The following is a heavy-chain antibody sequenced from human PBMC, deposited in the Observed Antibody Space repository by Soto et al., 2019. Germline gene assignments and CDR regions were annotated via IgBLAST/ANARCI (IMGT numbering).Heavy chain of an antibody. J-gene: IGHJ4*02. CDR3: ARGGDGYNEYFDY. CDR2: IYYSGST. V-gene: IGHV4-59*01. Sequence: PSETLSLTCTVSGGSISSYYWSWIRQPPGKGLEWIGYIYYSGSTNYNPSLKSRVTISVDTSKNQFSLKLSSVTAADTAVYYCARGGDGYNEYFDYWGQGTLVTVSS. D-gene: IGHD5-12*01. CDR1: GGSISSYY.